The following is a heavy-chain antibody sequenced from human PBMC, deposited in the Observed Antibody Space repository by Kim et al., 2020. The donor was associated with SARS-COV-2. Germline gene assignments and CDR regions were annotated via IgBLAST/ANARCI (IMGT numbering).Heavy chain of an antibody. Sequence: SVKVSCKASGGTFSSYAISWVRQAPGQGLEWMGGIIPIFGTANYAQKFQGRVTITADESTSTAYMELSSLRSEDTAVYYCARGGSSSLVLDWFDPWGQGTLVTVSS. J-gene: IGHJ5*02. D-gene: IGHD6-13*01. CDR1: GGTFSSYA. CDR3: ARGGSSSLVLDWFDP. V-gene: IGHV1-69*13. CDR2: IIPIFGTA.